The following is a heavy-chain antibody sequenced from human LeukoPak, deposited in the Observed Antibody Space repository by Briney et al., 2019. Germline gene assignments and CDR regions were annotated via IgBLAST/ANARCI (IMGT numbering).Heavy chain of an antibody. V-gene: IGHV3-53*01. Sequence: QAGGSLRLSCAASGFTVSSTYMSWVRQAPGKGLEWVSGIESGGTTHYAASVKGRFTISRDKSKNTLDLQMNTLRVEDTAVYYCVMGGDWYFDCWGQGTLVTVSS. CDR1: GFTVSSTY. D-gene: IGHD2-21*02. CDR3: VMGGDWYFDC. J-gene: IGHJ4*02. CDR2: IESGGTT.